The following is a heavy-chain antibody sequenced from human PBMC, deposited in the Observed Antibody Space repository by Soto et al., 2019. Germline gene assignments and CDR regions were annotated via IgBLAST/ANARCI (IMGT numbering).Heavy chain of an antibody. CDR1: GGSISSSNW. CDR2: IYHSGST. V-gene: IGHV4-4*02. Sequence: LSLTCAVSGGSISSSNWWSWVRQPPGEGLEWIGEIYHSGSTNYNPSLKSRVTISVDKSKNQFSLKLSSVTAADTAVYYCARQPSTNSSSWLFDYWGQGTLVTVSS. J-gene: IGHJ4*02. CDR3: ARQPSTNSSSWLFDY. D-gene: IGHD6-13*01.